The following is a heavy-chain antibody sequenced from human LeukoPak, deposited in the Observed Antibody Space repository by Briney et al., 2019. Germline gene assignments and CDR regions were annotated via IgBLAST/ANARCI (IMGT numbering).Heavy chain of an antibody. D-gene: IGHD3-22*01. CDR1: GGPISSYY. CDR3: ARERWDSSGLDY. J-gene: IGHJ4*02. V-gene: IGHV4-59*01. Sequence: PSETLSLTCTVSGGPISSYYWSWIRQPPGKGLEWIGYIYYSGSTNYNPSLKSRVTISVDTSKNQFSLKLSSVTAADTAVYYCARERWDSSGLDYWGQGTLVTVSS. CDR2: IYYSGST.